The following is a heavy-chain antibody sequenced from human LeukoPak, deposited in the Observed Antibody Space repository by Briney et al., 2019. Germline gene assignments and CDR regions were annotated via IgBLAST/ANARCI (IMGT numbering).Heavy chain of an antibody. CDR2: ISGSGGAT. CDR1: GFTFSTYA. Sequence: GGSLRLSCAASGFTFSTYAMNWVRQAPGKGLEWVSGISGSGGATYYADSVKGRFTISRDYSKNTLYVQMNSLRAEDTAVYYCAKDPYYDILTGYYRIPDAFDIWGQGTMVTVSS. D-gene: IGHD3-9*01. CDR3: AKDPYYDILTGYYRIPDAFDI. V-gene: IGHV3-23*01. J-gene: IGHJ3*02.